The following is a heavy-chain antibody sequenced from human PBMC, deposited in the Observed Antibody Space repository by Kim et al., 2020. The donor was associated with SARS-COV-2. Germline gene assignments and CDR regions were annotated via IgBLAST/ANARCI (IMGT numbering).Heavy chain of an antibody. CDR2: TYYRSKWYN. CDR3: ARDPGIYSSSPQSYYYGMDV. D-gene: IGHD6-6*01. J-gene: IGHJ6*02. CDR1: GDSVSSNSAA. Sequence: SQTLSLTCAISGDSVSSNSAAWNWIRQSPSRGLEWLGRTYYRSKWYNDYAVSVKSRITINPDTSKNQFSLQLNSVTPEDTAVYYCARDPGIYSSSPQSYYYGMDVWGQGTTVTVSS. V-gene: IGHV6-1*01.